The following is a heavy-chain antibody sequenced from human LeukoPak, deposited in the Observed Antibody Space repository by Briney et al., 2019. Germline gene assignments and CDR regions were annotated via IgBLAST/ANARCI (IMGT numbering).Heavy chain of an antibody. V-gene: IGHV3-30-3*01. CDR2: ISYDGSNK. CDR3: ARDKKGTYYGSGSSDY. Sequence: GGSLRPSCAASGFTFSSYAMHWVRQAPGKGLEWVAVISYDGSNKYYADSVKGRFTISRDNSKNTLYLQMNSLRAEDTAVYYCARDKKGTYYGSGSSDYWGQGTLVTVSS. D-gene: IGHD3-10*01. J-gene: IGHJ4*02. CDR1: GFTFSSYA.